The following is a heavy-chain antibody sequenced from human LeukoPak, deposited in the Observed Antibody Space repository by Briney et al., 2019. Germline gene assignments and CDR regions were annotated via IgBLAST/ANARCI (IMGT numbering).Heavy chain of an antibody. CDR1: GGSISSSSYY. J-gene: IGHJ4*02. D-gene: IGHD5-24*01. CDR2: IYYSGST. CDR3: ARLELDGYNWYY. Sequence: SETLSLTCTVSGGSISSSSYYWGWIRQPPGKGLEWMGSIYYSGSTYYNPSLKSRVTISVDTSKNQFSLKLSSVTAADTAVYYCARLELDGYNWYYWGQGTLVTVSS. V-gene: IGHV4-39*01.